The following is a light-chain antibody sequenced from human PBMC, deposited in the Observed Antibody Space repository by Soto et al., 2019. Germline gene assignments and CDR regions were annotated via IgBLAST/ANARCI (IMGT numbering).Light chain of an antibody. CDR2: SAS. CDR3: QHYGSSPSLT. Sequence: PGERATLSCRASQTIHYTYLTWYQQKPGQPPRLLIYSASSRHTGIPDRFSGSGSGTDFTLTISRLEPEDFAVYYCQHYGSSPSLTFGGGTKVEIK. J-gene: IGKJ4*01. CDR1: QTIHYTY. V-gene: IGKV3-20*01.